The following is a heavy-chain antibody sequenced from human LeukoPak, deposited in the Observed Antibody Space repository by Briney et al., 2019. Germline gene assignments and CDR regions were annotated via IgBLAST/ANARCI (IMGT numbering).Heavy chain of an antibody. CDR3: ARDKEEFGGLLSDY. Sequence: GGSLRLSCAASGFTFSSYSMNWVRQAPGKGLEWVSSISSSSSYIYCADSVKGRFTISRDNAKNSLYLQMNSLRAEDTAVYYCARDKEEFGGLLSDYWGQGTLVTVSS. CDR1: GFTFSSYS. J-gene: IGHJ4*02. D-gene: IGHD3-10*01. CDR2: ISSSSSYI. V-gene: IGHV3-21*01.